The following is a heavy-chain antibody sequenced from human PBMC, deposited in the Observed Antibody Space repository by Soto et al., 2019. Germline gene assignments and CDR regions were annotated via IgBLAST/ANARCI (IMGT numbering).Heavy chain of an antibody. D-gene: IGHD3-22*01. J-gene: IGHJ4*02. CDR1: GGTFSSYA. Sequence: GASVKVSCKASGGTFSSYAISWVRQAPGQGLEWMGGIIPIFGTANYAQKFQGRVTITADESTSTAYMELSSLRSEDTAVYYCATDDSSGYRPFDYWGQGTLVTVSS. CDR3: ATDDSSGYRPFDY. CDR2: IIPIFGTA. V-gene: IGHV1-69*13.